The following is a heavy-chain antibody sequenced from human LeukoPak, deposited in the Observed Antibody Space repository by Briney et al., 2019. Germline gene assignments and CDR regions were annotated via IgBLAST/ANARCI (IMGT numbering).Heavy chain of an antibody. J-gene: IGHJ4*02. CDR3: ARGRGDIDFDF. CDR2: TYFRSKWYN. V-gene: IGHV6-1*01. CDR1: GDSVSSNRAT. Sequence: SQTLSRTCAISGDSVSSNRATWTWIRQSPSRGLEWLGRTYFRSKWYNDYAVSVKGRITINPDTSKNQFSLQLNSVTPEDTAVYYCARGRGDIDFDFWGQGTLVTVSS.